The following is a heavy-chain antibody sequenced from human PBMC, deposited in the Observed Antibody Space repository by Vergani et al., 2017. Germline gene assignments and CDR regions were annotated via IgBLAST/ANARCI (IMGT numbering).Heavy chain of an antibody. J-gene: IGHJ5*02. Sequence: QVQLQESGPGLLKPSETLSLTCAVYGGSFSGYYWSWIRQHPGKGLEWIGYIYYSGSTYYNPSLKSRVTISVDTSKNQFSLKLSSVTAADTAVYYCARGLTYYYGSGSYRWFDPWGQGTLVTVSS. CDR1: GGSFSGYY. CDR2: IYYSGST. CDR3: ARGLTYYYGSGSYRWFDP. V-gene: IGHV4-31*11. D-gene: IGHD3-10*01.